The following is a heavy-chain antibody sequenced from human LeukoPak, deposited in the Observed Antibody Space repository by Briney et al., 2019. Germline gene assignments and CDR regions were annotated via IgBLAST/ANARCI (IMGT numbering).Heavy chain of an antibody. CDR2: ISGSGGST. CDR1: GFTFSDYY. CDR3: AKLSVYGDYLAYFDY. D-gene: IGHD4-17*01. Sequence: GGSLRLSCAASGFTFSDYYMSWVRQAPGKGLEWVSAISGSGGSTYYADSVKGRFTISRDNSKNTLYLQMNSLRAEDTAVYYCAKLSVYGDYLAYFDYWGQGTLVTVSS. J-gene: IGHJ4*02. V-gene: IGHV3-23*01.